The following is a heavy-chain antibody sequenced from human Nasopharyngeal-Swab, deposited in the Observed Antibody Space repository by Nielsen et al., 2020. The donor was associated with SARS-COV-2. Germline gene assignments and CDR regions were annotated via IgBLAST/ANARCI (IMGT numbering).Heavy chain of an antibody. V-gene: IGHV4-61*08. CDR1: GGSVSSVGYY. CDR3: ARDRGDLRKYNCDS. Sequence: LSLTCSVSGGSVSSVGYYWNWIRQPPGRPLEWLGYIYHDGGTNYNPSLMGRVIMSVDTSKNQFSLRLTSVSTADTAVYYCARDRGDLRKYNCDSWGQGTLVTVSS. D-gene: IGHD3-10*01. J-gene: IGHJ4*02. CDR2: IYHDGGT.